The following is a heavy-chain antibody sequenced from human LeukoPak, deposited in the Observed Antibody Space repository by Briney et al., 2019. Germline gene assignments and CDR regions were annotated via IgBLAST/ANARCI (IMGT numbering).Heavy chain of an antibody. CDR3: AKDLYGSGSYQIRLFDY. D-gene: IGHD3-10*01. J-gene: IGHJ4*02. CDR2: IRYDGSNT. CDR1: GFTFSSYG. Sequence: PGGSLRLSCAASGFTFSSYGMHWVRQAPGKGLEWVAFIRYDGSNTFYADSVKGRFTISRDNSKNTLYLQMNSLRAEDAAAYYCAKDLYGSGSYQIRLFDYWGQGTLVTVSS. V-gene: IGHV3-30*02.